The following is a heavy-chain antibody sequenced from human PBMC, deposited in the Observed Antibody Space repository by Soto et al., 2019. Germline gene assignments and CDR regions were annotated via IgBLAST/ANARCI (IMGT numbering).Heavy chain of an antibody. D-gene: IGHD2-8*01. CDR3: AKDAIATNGLWEPFDM. CDR1: GFTFSAYA. J-gene: IGHJ3*02. V-gene: IGHV3-23*01. Sequence: DVQLLESGGGLVQPGGSLRLSCAASGFTFSAYAMSWVRQAPGKGLEWVAGLVGSGDDINYADSVRARFTVSRDNSKNTLYLQMNSLRAEDTAVYYCAKDAIATNGLWEPFDMWGQGTEVSVSS. CDR2: LVGSGDDI.